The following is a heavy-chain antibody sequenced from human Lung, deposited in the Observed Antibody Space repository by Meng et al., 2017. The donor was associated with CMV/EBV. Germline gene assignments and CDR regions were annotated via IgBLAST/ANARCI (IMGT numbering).Heavy chain of an antibody. CDR3: ARDAEQLVRGGGMDV. V-gene: IGHV3-21*01. Sequence: ESXKISXAASGFTFSSYSMNWVRQAPGKGLEWVSSISSSSSYIYYADSVKGRFTISRDNAKNSLYLQMNSLRAEDTAVYYCARDAEQLVRGGGMDVWGQGTTVXVSS. CDR1: GFTFSSYS. D-gene: IGHD6-6*01. CDR2: ISSSSSYI. J-gene: IGHJ6*02.